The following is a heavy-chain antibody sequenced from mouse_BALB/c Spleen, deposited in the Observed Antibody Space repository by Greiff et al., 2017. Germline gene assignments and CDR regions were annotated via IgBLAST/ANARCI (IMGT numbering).Heavy chain of an antibody. J-gene: IGHJ3*01. CDR3: AREALTGTGFAY. D-gene: IGHD4-1*01. CDR2: IYPYNGGT. V-gene: IGHV1S29*02. Sequence: EVQLQQSGPELVKPGASVKISCKASGYTFTDYNMHWVKQSHGKSLEWIGYIYPYNGGTGYNQKFKSKATLTVDNSSSTAYMELRSLTSEDSAVYYCAREALTGTGFAYWGQGTLVTVSA. CDR1: GYTFTDYN.